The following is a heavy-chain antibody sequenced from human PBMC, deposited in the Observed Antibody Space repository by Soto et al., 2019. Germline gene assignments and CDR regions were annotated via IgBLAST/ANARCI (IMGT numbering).Heavy chain of an antibody. J-gene: IGHJ6*01. CDR1: GCTLGDYA. CDR2: IRSKAYGGTT. D-gene: IGHD3-3*01. CDR3: TTYTDVSRYWYFGLGV. V-gene: IGHV3-49*03. Sequence: QPEGSLRRSCTGSGCTLGDYAMRWSRQAPGKGLEWVGVIRSKAYGGTTDYAASVKGRFTILRDDSKSIAYLQMSSLQTEDTGVYYCTTYTDVSRYWYFGLGVCGNGTTVT.